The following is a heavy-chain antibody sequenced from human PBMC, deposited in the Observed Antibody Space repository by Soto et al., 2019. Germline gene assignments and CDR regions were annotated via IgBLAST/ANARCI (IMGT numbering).Heavy chain of an antibody. CDR1: GYIFTSYY. Sequence: ASVKVSCKASGYIFTSYYPHWVRQAPGQGLEWMGWINPFDGSRMFAQSFQGRVTFTRDTSTSTVYMELSGLRSDDTAVYYCSRVDPGETSPFDHWGQRTPVTVSS. CDR2: INPFDGSR. V-gene: IGHV1-46*03. CDR3: SRVDPGETSPFDH. J-gene: IGHJ4*02. D-gene: IGHD3-10*01.